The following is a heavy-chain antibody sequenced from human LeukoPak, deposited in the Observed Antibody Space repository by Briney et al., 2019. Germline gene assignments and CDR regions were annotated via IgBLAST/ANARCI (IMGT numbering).Heavy chain of an antibody. D-gene: IGHD3-3*01. J-gene: IGHJ4*02. Sequence: GGSLRLSCAASGFTFSSYAMSWVRQAPGKGLEWVSAISGSGGSTYYADSVKGRFTISRDNSKNTLYLQMNSLRAEDTAVYYCAKGRGVTIFGVVTSDYWGQGTLVTVSS. CDR3: AKGRGVTIFGVVTSDY. CDR2: ISGSGGST. CDR1: GFTFSSYA. V-gene: IGHV3-23*01.